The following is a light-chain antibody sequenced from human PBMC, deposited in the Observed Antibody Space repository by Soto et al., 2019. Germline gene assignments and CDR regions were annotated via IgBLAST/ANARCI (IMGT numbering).Light chain of an antibody. Sequence: DIQMTQSPSTLSASVGDRVTITCRASQSISTWLAWYQQIPGKAPKLLIYDASTLESGVPSRFSGSGSGTEFTLTISRLQPDDYATYFCQQYNSYSYTFGQGTKLEIK. CDR2: DAS. CDR1: QSISTW. V-gene: IGKV1-5*01. CDR3: QQYNSYSYT. J-gene: IGKJ2*01.